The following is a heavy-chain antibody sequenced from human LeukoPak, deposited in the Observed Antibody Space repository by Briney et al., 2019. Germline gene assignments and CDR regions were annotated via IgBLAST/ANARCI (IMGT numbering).Heavy chain of an antibody. Sequence: GGSLRLSCAASGFSFSSNSMNWVRQAPGKGLEWVSYISGSSSTIYYADSVKGRFTISRDNAKNSLYLQMNSLRAEDTAVYYCAKGLGYSGYEAFDYWGQGTLVTVSS. J-gene: IGHJ4*02. V-gene: IGHV3-48*01. CDR3: AKGLGYSGYEAFDY. CDR1: GFSFSSNS. CDR2: ISGSSSTI. D-gene: IGHD5-12*01.